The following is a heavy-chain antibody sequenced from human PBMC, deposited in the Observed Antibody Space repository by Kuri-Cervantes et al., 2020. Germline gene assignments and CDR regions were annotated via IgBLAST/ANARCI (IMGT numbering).Heavy chain of an antibody. J-gene: IGHJ4*02. CDR2: INHSGST. D-gene: IGHD3-22*01. CDR3: ARGYRYDGSGYYPY. CDR1: GGSFRGYY. V-gene: IGHV4-34*01. Sequence: SQTLSLTCAVYGGSFRGYYWSWIRQPPGKVLEWIGEINHSGSTNYNPSLKSRVIMSVDTSENQFSLNLNSVTAADTAVYYCARGYRYDGSGYYPYWGQGTLVTVSS.